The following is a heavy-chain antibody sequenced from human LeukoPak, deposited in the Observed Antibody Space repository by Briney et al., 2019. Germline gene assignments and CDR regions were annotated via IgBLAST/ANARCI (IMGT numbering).Heavy chain of an antibody. V-gene: IGHV4-59*08. J-gene: IGHJ4*02. CDR1: GITISSDY. CDR2: IYYSGST. Sequence: SETLSLTCTVSGITISSDYWSWIRQPPGKGLEWIGYIYYSGSTNYNPSLKSRVTISVDTSKNQFSLKLSSVTAADTAVYYCARGGDGYNRLFGYWGQGTLVTVSS. CDR3: ARGGDGYNRLFGY. D-gene: IGHD5-24*01.